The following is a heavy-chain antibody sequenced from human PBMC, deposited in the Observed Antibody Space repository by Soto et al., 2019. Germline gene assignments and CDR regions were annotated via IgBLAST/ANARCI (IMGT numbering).Heavy chain of an antibody. D-gene: IGHD6-19*01. J-gene: IGHJ3*02. CDR2: IYYSGST. CDR1: GGSISSFY. V-gene: IGHV4-59*01. Sequence: SETLSLTCTVSGGSISSFYWSWNWIRQPPGKGLEWIGYIYYSGSTNYNPSLKSRVTISVDTSKNQFSLKLSSVTAADTAVYYCARDRFHDSSGRETGDAFDIWGQGTMVTVSS. CDR3: ARDRFHDSSGRETGDAFDI.